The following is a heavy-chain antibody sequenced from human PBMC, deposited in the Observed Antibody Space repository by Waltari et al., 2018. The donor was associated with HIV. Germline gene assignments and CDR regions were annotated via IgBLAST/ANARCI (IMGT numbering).Heavy chain of an antibody. CDR3: ARGSLVRNWLDP. CDR2: ISGLSEERR. CDR1: GYTFSDYG. J-gene: IGHJ5*02. Sequence: QIQLVQSGAEVKKPGASVKVSCKASGYTFSDYGISWVRQAPGQGLEWMGWISGLSEERRNYAQKFQGRVTLSTDTSTTTAYMELRSLRSDDTAIYYCARGSLVRNWLDPWGQGTLVTVSS. D-gene: IGHD2-2*01. V-gene: IGHV1-18*01.